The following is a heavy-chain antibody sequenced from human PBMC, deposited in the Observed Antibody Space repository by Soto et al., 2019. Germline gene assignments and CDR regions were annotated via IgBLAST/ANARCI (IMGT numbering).Heavy chain of an antibody. Sequence: EVQLLESGGGLVQRGGSLRLSCEASGFPFSTYAMTWVRQVPGKGLEWVSTTSNGGNTEFAESVRGRFTVFRDNSKNTIYFQMSSLRAEYSAIYFCARDFRPGLIVPTKSGFDPWGQGTPVTVSS. CDR2: TSNGGNT. CDR1: GFPFSTYA. V-gene: IGHV3-23*01. D-gene: IGHD2-15*01. J-gene: IGHJ5*02. CDR3: ARDFRPGLIVPTKSGFDP.